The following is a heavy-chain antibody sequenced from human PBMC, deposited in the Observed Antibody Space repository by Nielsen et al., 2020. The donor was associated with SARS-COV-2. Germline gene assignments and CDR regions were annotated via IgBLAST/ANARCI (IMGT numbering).Heavy chain of an antibody. CDR2: ISWNSGSI. Sequence: SLKISCAASGFTFDDYAMHWVRQAPGKGLEWVSGISWNSGSIGYADPVKGRFTISRDNAKNSLYLQMNSLRAEDTALYYCAGLVGADYYYYGMDVWGQGTTVTVSS. V-gene: IGHV3-9*01. CDR3: AGLVGADYYYYGMDV. D-gene: IGHD1-26*01. J-gene: IGHJ6*02. CDR1: GFTFDDYA.